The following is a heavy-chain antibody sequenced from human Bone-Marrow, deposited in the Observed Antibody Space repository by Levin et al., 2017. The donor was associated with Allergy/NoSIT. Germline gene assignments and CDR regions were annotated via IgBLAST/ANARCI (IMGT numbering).Heavy chain of an antibody. J-gene: IGHJ4*02. D-gene: IGHD5-24*01. V-gene: IGHV3-7*01. Sequence: GGSLRLSCAASGFTFTNSWMSWLRQTPGKGLEWVADIHPDGSQTWYVDSVKGRFTISRDNAKNSLYLQMDRLRAEDTAVYYCTRLSRMEATEYWGQGALVTVSS. CDR3: TRLSRMEATEY. CDR1: GFTFTNSW. CDR2: IHPDGSQT.